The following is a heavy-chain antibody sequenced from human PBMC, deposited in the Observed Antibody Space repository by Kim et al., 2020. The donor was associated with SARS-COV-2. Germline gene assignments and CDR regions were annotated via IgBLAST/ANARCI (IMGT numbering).Heavy chain of an antibody. Sequence: PSPKSRVTISADTSKNQFSLKLTSVTLADTAVYFCARGMNVFGVRYRVLDVWGHGTMVVVSS. J-gene: IGHJ6*02. CDR3: ARGMNVFGVRYRVLDV. V-gene: IGHV4-34*01. D-gene: IGHD3-3*01.